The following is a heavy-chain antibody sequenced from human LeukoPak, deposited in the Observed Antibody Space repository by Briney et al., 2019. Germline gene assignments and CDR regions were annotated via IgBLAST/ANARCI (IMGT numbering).Heavy chain of an antibody. CDR1: GGSISSYY. CDR2: IYYSGST. D-gene: IGHD3-22*01. CDR3: ARCYYYDSSACGY. V-gene: IGHV4-59*01. Sequence: SETLSLTCTVSGGSISSYYWSWIRQPPGKGLEWIGYIYYSGSTNYNPSLKSRVTISVDTSKNQFSLKLSSVTAADTAVYYCARCYYYDSSACGYWGQGTLVTVSS. J-gene: IGHJ4*02.